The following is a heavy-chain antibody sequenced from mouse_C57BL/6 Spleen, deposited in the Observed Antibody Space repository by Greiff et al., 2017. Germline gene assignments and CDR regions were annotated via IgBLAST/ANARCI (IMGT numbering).Heavy chain of an antibody. Sequence: QVQLQQSGAELVRPGASVTLSCKASGYTFTDYEMHWVKQTPVHGLEWIGAIDPETGGTAYNQKFKGKAILTADKSSSTAYMELRSLTSEDSAVYYCTRWDLYYYGSSYWAYWGQGTLVTVSA. CDR3: TRWDLYYYGSSYWAY. V-gene: IGHV1-15*01. D-gene: IGHD1-1*01. CDR2: IDPETGGT. CDR1: GYTFTDYE. J-gene: IGHJ3*01.